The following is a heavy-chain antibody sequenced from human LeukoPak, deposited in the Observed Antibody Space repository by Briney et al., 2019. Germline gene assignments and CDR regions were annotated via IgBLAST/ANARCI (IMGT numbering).Heavy chain of an antibody. CDR2: IYY. Sequence: SETLSLTCTVSGGSISSYYWSWIRQPPGKGLEWIGYIYYNPSLKSRVTISVDTSKNQFSLKLSSVTAADTAVYYCARGSTLFDYWGQGTLVTVSS. V-gene: IGHV4-59*01. CDR3: ARGSTLFDY. D-gene: IGHD5/OR15-5a*01. J-gene: IGHJ4*02. CDR1: GGSISSYY.